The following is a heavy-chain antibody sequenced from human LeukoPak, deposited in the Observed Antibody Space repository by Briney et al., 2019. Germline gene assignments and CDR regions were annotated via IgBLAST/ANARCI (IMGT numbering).Heavy chain of an antibody. D-gene: IGHD6-13*01. J-gene: IGHJ5*02. CDR2: IYYSGST. CDR1: GGSISSGGYY. V-gene: IGHV4-31*03. CDR3: ARDGAAAGANWFDP. Sequence: AQTLSLTCTVSGGSISSGGYYWSWIRQHPGKGLEWIGYIYYSGSTYYNPSLKSRVTISVDTSKNQFSLKLSSVTAADTAVYYCARDGAAAGANWFDPWGQGTLVTVSS.